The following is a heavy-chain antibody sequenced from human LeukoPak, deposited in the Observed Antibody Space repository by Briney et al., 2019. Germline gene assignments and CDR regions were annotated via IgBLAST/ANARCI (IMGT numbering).Heavy chain of an antibody. V-gene: IGHV1-46*01. CDR2: INPSGGST. J-gene: IGHJ4*02. CDR1: GYTFTSYY. CDR3: ARSDIVVVPAAMRRFPFDY. Sequence: ASVKVSCKASGYTFTSYYMHWVRQAPGQGLEWMGIINPSGGSTSYAQKFQGRVTMTRDTSTSTVYMELSSLRSEDTAVYYCARSDIVVVPAAMRRFPFDYWGQGTLVTVSS. D-gene: IGHD2-2*01.